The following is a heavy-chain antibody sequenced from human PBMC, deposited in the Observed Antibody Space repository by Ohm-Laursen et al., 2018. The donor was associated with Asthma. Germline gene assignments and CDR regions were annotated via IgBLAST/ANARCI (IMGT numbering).Heavy chain of an antibody. CDR3: ARGTFYYESTGYYFFDH. Sequence: TLSLTCTVSGDSISSGNNYWSWIRQHPGKGLEWIGYVYYSGLTYSNPSLRSRVSISVDTSKNQFSLNLTPVTAADTAVYYRARGTFYYESTGYYFFDHWGQGALVTVSS. V-gene: IGHV4-31*03. CDR2: VYYSGLT. D-gene: IGHD3-22*01. CDR1: GDSISSGNNY. J-gene: IGHJ4*02.